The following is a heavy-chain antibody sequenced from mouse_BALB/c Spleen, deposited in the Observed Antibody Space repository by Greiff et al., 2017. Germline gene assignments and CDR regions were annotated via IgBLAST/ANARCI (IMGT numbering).Heavy chain of an antibody. V-gene: IGHV1S137*01. Sequence: VQLQQSGAELVRPGVSVKISCKGSGYTFTDYAMHWVKQSHAKSLEWIGVISTYYGDASYNQKFKGKATMTVDKSSSTAYMELARLTSEDSAIYYCARGRFTTVVATPVDYWGQGTTLTVSS. CDR2: ISTYYGDA. CDR3: ARGRFTTVVATPVDY. J-gene: IGHJ2*01. D-gene: IGHD1-1*01. CDR1: GYTFTDYA.